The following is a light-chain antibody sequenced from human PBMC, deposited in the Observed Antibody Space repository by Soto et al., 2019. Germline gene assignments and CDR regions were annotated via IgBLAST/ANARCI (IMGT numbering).Light chain of an antibody. V-gene: IGLV2-14*01. Sequence: QCALTHPASVSGSPGQSITISCTGTSSYVGGYNYVSWYQQHPGKAPKLMIYDVSNRPSGVSNRFSGSKSGNTASLTISGLQAEDEADYYCSSYTSSSTLVVFGGGTKLTVL. CDR1: SSYVGGYNY. CDR2: DVS. CDR3: SSYTSSSTLVV. J-gene: IGLJ2*01.